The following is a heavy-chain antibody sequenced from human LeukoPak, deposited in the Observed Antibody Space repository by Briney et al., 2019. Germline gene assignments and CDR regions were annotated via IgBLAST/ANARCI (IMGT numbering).Heavy chain of an antibody. CDR1: GFTFSSYS. D-gene: IGHD3-3*01. V-gene: IGHV3-21*01. CDR3: AREFWSGYSHYYYYMDV. CDR2: ISSSSSYI. Sequence: PGGSLRLSCAASGFTFSSYSMNWVRQAPGKGLEWVSSISSSSSYIYYADSVKGRFTISRDNAKNSLYLKMNSLRAEDTAVYYCAREFWSGYSHYYYYMDVWGKGTTVTVSS. J-gene: IGHJ6*03.